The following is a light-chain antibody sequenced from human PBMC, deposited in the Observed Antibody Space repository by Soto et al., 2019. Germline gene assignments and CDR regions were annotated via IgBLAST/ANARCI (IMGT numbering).Light chain of an antibody. V-gene: IGLV2-14*01. CDR1: SSDVGGYNY. CDR3: SSYTSSSTQV. J-gene: IGLJ1*01. CDR2: DVS. Sequence: QSALTQPASVSGSPGQSITISCTGTSSDVGGYNYVSWYQQHPGKAPKLMIYDVSNRPSGISNRFSASKSGNTASLTISGLQAEDEADYFCSSYTSSSTQVFGTGTRSPS.